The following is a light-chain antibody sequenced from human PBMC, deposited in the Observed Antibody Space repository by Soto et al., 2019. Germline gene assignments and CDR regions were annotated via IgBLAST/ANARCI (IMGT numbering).Light chain of an antibody. CDR2: KAS. V-gene: IGKV1-5*03. Sequence: DIQMTQSPSTLSASVGDRVTITCRASQNIRENLAWYQQKSGKAPKLLIYKASILESGVPSRFSGSGYGTGFTLTISSLQPDDSATYYCQQYLSWTFGQGTKVEI. J-gene: IGKJ1*01. CDR3: QQYLSWT. CDR1: QNIREN.